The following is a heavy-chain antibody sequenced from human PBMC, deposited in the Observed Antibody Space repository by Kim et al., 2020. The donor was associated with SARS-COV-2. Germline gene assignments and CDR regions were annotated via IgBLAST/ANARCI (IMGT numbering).Heavy chain of an antibody. V-gene: IGHV3-74*01. J-gene: IGHJ4*02. D-gene: IGHD3-3*01. CDR1: GFPFSSHW. CDR2: ITTDGSGT. Sequence: GGSLRLSCAVSGFPFSSHWMHWVRQAPGKGLVWVSRITTDGSGTTYADSVRGRFTISRDNAKNTLYLQKNSLRDEETAVYYCVGDLGWLGEHWGQGTLVTVSS. CDR3: VGDLGWLGEH.